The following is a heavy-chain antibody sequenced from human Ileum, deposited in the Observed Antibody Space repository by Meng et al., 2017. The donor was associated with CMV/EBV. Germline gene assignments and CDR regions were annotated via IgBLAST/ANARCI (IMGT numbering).Heavy chain of an antibody. CDR1: GFTLSPYS. V-gene: IGHV3-48*02. J-gene: IGHJ4*02. Sequence: RGSLRLSCAASGFTLSPYSMNWVRHAPWDGLEWVSYICSSSSSIYYADSVKGRFTISRDNDKNSLYLQMNSLRDEDTAVYYCARSFFGSGIYYSQYWGQGTLVTVSS. CDR2: ICSSSSSI. D-gene: IGHD3-10*01. CDR3: ARSFFGSGIYYSQY.